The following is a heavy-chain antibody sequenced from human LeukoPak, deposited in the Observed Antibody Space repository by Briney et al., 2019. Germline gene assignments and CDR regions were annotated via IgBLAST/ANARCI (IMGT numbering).Heavy chain of an antibody. D-gene: IGHD5-18*01. CDR1: GVSISSHY. V-gene: IGHV4-59*11. CDR2: IFNRGST. J-gene: IGHJ4*02. CDR3: ARDTAIFEC. Sequence: SETLSLTCTVSGVSISSHYWSWIRQSPGKGLEWIGYIFNRGSTNYSPSLKSRVTMSVDASKNQFSLKLSSVTAADTAVYYCARDTAIFECWGQGTLVSAPS.